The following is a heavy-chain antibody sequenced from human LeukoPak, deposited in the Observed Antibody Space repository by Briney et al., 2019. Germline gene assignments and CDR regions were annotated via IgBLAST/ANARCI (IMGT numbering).Heavy chain of an antibody. CDR1: GFTFSSYA. J-gene: IGHJ6*02. D-gene: IGHD6-19*01. CDR3: ATIAVAGNYYYYGMDV. Sequence: GGSLRLSCAASGFTFSSYAMSWVRQAPGKGLEWVSAISGSGGSTYYADSVKGRFAISRDNSKNTLYLQMNSLRAEDTAVYYCATIAVAGNYYYYGMDVWGQGTTVTVSS. CDR2: ISGSGGST. V-gene: IGHV3-23*01.